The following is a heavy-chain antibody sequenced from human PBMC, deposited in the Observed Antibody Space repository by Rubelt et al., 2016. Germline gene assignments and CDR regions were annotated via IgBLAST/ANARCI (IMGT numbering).Heavy chain of an antibody. Sequence: QVQLQESGPGLVKPSETLSLTCTVSGGSIGNFYWSWIRQSPGKGLEWLGYIYYIENTDYNPSLKSRVTISVDTSKNQFALNLGSGTAGDTAIYCCARPFDCGSAAYSLNWFDPWGQGTLVIVSS. CDR3: ARPFDCGSAAYSLNWFDP. CDR1: GGSIGNFY. V-gene: IGHV4-59*08. J-gene: IGHJ5*02. D-gene: IGHD3-10*01. CDR2: IYYIENT.